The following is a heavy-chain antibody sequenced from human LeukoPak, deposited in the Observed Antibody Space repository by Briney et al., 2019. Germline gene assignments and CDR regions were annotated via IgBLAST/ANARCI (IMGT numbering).Heavy chain of an antibody. D-gene: IGHD3-10*01. CDR2: IYWDDDK. CDR1: GFSLSTSGVG. CDR3: AHRLVGYGSGSYFYY. Sequence: SGPTLVKPPQTLTLTCTFSGFSLSTSGVGVGWSRQPPGKALERLALIYWDDDKRYSPSLKSRLTITKDTSKNQVVLTMTNMDPVDTATYYCAHRLVGYGSGSYFYYWGQGTLVTVSS. J-gene: IGHJ4*02. V-gene: IGHV2-5*02.